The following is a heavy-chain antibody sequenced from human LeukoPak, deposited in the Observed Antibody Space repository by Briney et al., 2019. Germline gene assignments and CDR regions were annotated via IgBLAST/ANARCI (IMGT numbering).Heavy chain of an antibody. Sequence: ASVKVSCKASGYTFTNYGIRWVRPAAGQGLDWMGWISAYDGNTNYAQTFQGRVSMTTYTSTSTAYMELRSLRSDDTAVYYCARDKVIASAGTPNWFDPWGQGTLVTVSS. J-gene: IGHJ5*02. CDR1: GYTFTNYG. CDR2: ISAYDGNT. D-gene: IGHD6-13*01. V-gene: IGHV1-18*01. CDR3: ARDKVIASAGTPNWFDP.